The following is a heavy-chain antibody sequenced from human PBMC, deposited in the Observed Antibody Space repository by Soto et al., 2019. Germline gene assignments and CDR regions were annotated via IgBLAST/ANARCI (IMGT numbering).Heavy chain of an antibody. CDR3: AKVVTMMLVVITPPFAS. D-gene: IGHD3-22*01. J-gene: IGHJ4*02. CDR1: GFTFSSYA. V-gene: IGHV3-23*01. Sequence: GGSLRLSCAASGFTFSSYAMAWVRQAPGKGLEWVSAISGGGDTTYYADSVRGRFTISRDNSKNTLFLQMNSLRAEDTAVYYCAKVVTMMLVVITPPFASGGQETRFTVSS. CDR2: ISGGGDTT.